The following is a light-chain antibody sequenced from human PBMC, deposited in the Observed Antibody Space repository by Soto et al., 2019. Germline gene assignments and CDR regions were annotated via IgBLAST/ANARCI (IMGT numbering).Light chain of an antibody. V-gene: IGLV2-14*01. CDR3: TSYASSSTLL. Sequence: QSVLTQPASVSGSPGQSITISCTGTSSDVGGYNFVSWYQHHPGKAPKLMIYEVSSRPPGVSNRFSGSKSGNTASLTISGLQAEDEADYYCTSYASSSTLLFGTGTKVTVL. CDR2: EVS. J-gene: IGLJ1*01. CDR1: SSDVGGYNF.